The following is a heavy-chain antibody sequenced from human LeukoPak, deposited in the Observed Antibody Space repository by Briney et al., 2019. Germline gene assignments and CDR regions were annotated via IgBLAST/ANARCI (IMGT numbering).Heavy chain of an antibody. V-gene: IGHV4-31*03. CDR2: IYYSGST. J-gene: IGHJ4*02. CDR3: ARGHGGHRATYYDYVWGSYRQYYFDY. CDR1: GGSISSGGYY. D-gene: IGHD3-16*02. Sequence: PSETLSLTCTVSGGSISSGGYYWSWIRQHPGKALEWIGYIYYSGSTYYNPSLKSRVTISVDTSKNQFSLKLSSVTAADTAVYYCARGHGGHRATYYDYVWGSYRQYYFDYWGQGTLVTVSS.